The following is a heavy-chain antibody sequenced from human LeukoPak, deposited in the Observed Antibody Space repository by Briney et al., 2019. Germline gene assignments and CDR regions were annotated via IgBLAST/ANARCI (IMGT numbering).Heavy chain of an antibody. D-gene: IGHD3-22*01. CDR1: GFSFSSYS. CDR2: ISSGSSTI. V-gene: IGHV3-48*02. Sequence: PGGSLRLSCVASGFSFSSYSMTWVRQAPGKGLEWVSYISSGSSTISYADSVKGRFTASRDNAKNSLFLQMTSLRDADTAVYYCARTYYYARIGYSDYWGQGTLVTVSS. J-gene: IGHJ4*02. CDR3: ARTYYYARIGYSDY.